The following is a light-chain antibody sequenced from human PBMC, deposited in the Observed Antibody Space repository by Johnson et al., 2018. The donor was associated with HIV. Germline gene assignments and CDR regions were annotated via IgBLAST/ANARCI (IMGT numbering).Light chain of an antibody. CDR3: GTWDSGLGAVYV. CDR2: ENN. Sequence: QLVLTQPPSVSAAPGQTVTISCSGSSSNIGNNYVSWYQQLPGTVPKLLIYENNKRPSGIPDRFSGSKSDTSATLGITGLQTGDEADYYCGTWDSGLGAVYVFGPGTKVTVL. CDR1: SSNIGNNY. V-gene: IGLV1-51*02. J-gene: IGLJ1*01.